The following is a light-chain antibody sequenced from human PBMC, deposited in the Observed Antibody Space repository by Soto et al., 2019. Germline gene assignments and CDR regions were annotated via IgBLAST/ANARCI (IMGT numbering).Light chain of an antibody. Sequence: TQYTGTLSLSPGEGSTLSCGIIQSVGNNYLAWYQQRPGQAPRLLIYGASSRATGIPDRFSGSGSGTDFTLTISRLEPEDFGVYYCQQDGSSPRTFGQGTKVDVK. J-gene: IGKJ1*01. CDR2: GAS. CDR3: QQDGSSPRT. CDR1: QSVGNNY. V-gene: IGKV3-20*01.